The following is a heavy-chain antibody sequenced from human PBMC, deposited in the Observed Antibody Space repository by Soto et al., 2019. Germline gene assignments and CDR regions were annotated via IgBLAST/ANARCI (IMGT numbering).Heavy chain of an antibody. J-gene: IGHJ4*02. D-gene: IGHD3-22*01. V-gene: IGHV4-39*01. CDR2: IYYTGTT. CDR3: SRGSFYFENSGYYYAY. Sequence: PSETLSLTCTVSGGSILGSSYYWGWIRQPPGKGLEWIGSIYYTGTTYYSPSLQSRVTISLDTSKNQVSLKLTSVTAADTAVYFCSRGSFYFENSGYYYAYWGQGALVTVSS. CDR1: GGSILGSSYY.